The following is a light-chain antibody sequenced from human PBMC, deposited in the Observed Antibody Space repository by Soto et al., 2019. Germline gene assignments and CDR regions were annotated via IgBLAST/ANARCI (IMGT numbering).Light chain of an antibody. CDR3: SSCTSSSTLVV. J-gene: IGLJ2*01. CDR2: DVS. CDR1: SSDVGGYNY. Sequence: QSALTQPASVSGSPGQSITISCTGTSSDVGGYNYVSWYQQHPGKAPKLMIYDVSNRPSGVSNRFSGSKSGNTASLTISGLQAEDEADYYCSSCTSSSTLVVFGGGTKLAVL. V-gene: IGLV2-14*01.